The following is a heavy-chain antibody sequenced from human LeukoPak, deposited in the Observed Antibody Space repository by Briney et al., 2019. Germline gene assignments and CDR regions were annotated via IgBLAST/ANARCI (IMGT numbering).Heavy chain of an antibody. V-gene: IGHV1-18*01. D-gene: IGHD2-15*01. CDR3: ARAHIYCSGGSCWGIPGNENRDWFDP. J-gene: IGHJ5*02. CDR2: ISAYNGNT. CDR1: GYTFTSYG. Sequence: ASVKVSCKASGYTFTSYGISWVRQAPGQGLEWMGWISAYNGNTNYAQKLQGRVTMTTDTSTSTAYMELRSLRSDDTAVYYCARAHIYCSGGSCWGIPGNENRDWFDPWGQGTLVTVSS.